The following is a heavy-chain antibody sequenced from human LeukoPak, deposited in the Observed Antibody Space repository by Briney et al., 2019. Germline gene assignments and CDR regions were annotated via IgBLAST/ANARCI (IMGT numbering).Heavy chain of an antibody. D-gene: IGHD3-10*01. CDR2: IYNSGTT. CDR3: ARHCNSVVARAPGFFDP. J-gene: IGHJ5*02. Sequence: KPSETLSLTCSVSGGSIRSNRYYWGWIRQAPGKGLEWVATIYNSGTTYYNPSFKSRVTISADTSKNQFSLKLFSVTAADTALYYCARHCNSVVARAPGFFDPWGQGTLVTVSP. CDR1: GGSIRSNRYY. V-gene: IGHV4-39*01.